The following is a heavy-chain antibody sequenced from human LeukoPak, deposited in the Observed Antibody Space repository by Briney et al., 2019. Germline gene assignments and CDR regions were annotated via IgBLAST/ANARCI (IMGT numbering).Heavy chain of an antibody. Sequence: SVKVSCKASGGTFSSYAISWVRQAPGQGLEWMGGIIPIFGTANYAQKFQGRVTLTADESTSTAYMELSSLRSEDTAVYYGARGGMVRGVITYYFDYWGQGTLVTVSS. CDR3: ARGGMVRGVITYYFDY. CDR1: GGTFSSYA. D-gene: IGHD3-10*01. V-gene: IGHV1-69*13. CDR2: IIPIFGTA. J-gene: IGHJ4*02.